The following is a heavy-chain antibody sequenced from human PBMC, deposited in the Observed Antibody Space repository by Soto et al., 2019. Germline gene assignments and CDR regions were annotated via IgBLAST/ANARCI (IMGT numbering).Heavy chain of an antibody. CDR3: ARHRLPGGYSYEDWFDP. D-gene: IGHD5-18*01. Sequence: SETLSLTCTVSGGSISSSSYYWGWIRQPPGKGLEWIGSIYYSGSTYYNPSLKSRVTISVDTSKNQFSLKLSSVTAADTAVYYCARHRLPGGYSYEDWFDPWGQGTLVTVSS. V-gene: IGHV4-39*01. CDR1: GGSISSSSYY. CDR2: IYYSGST. J-gene: IGHJ5*02.